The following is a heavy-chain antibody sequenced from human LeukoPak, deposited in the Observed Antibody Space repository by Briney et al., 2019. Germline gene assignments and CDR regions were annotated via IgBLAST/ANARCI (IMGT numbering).Heavy chain of an antibody. J-gene: IGHJ4*02. CDR3: ARDSATLGLSLDY. Sequence: GGSLRLSCAASGFTFRRYSMNWVRQAPGKGLEWVSSISSSSSYIYYADSVKGRFTISRDNAKNSLYLQMNSLRAEDTAVYYCARDSATLGLSLDYWGQGTLVTVSS. V-gene: IGHV3-21*01. CDR2: ISSSSSYI. D-gene: IGHD3-22*01. CDR1: GFTFRRYS.